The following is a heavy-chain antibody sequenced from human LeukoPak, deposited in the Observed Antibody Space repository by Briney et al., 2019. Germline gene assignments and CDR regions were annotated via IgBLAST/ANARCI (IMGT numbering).Heavy chain of an antibody. V-gene: IGHV4-59*08. D-gene: IGHD2-2*01. CDR1: GGSISGSY. CDR2: VYYRGNT. J-gene: IGHJ6*04. Sequence: PSETLSLTCIVSGGSISGSYWSWIRQPPGKGLEWIGYVYYRGNTNYNPSLKSRVTISVDTSKNQFSLKLSSVTAADTAVYYCARLQADVVVPAAPMDVWGKGTTVTVSS. CDR3: ARLQADVVVPAAPMDV.